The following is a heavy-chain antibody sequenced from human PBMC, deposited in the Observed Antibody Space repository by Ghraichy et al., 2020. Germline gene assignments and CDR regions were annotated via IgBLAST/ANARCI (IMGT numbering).Heavy chain of an antibody. CDR1: GFTFSSCA. CDR2: ISGSGGST. D-gene: IGHD1-26*01. V-gene: IGHV3-23*01. CDR3: AKDRGSYRLFDY. Sequence: GGSLRLSCAASGFTFSSCAMNWVRQAPGKGLEWVSSISGSGGSTYYADSVKGRFTISRDNSKNTLCLQMNSLRAEDTAVYYCAKDRGSYRLFDYWGQGTLVTVSS. J-gene: IGHJ4*02.